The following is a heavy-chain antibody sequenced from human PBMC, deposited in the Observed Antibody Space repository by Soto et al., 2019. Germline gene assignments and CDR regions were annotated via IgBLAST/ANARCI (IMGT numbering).Heavy chain of an antibody. Sequence: GGSLRLSCAASGFTFGSYAMSWVRQAPGKGLEWVSAISGSGGNTFYADSVRGRFTISRDNSMNTLYLQMNSLRAEDTAVYYCAKVLRETQWLQYNNWGQGTLVTVSS. V-gene: IGHV3-23*01. CDR2: ISGSGGNT. CDR1: GFTFGSYA. J-gene: IGHJ4*02. D-gene: IGHD6-19*01. CDR3: AKVLRETQWLQYNN.